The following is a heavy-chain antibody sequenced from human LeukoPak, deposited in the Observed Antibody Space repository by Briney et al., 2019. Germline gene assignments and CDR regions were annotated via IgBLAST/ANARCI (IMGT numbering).Heavy chain of an antibody. CDR2: ISGSGGHI. J-gene: IGHJ4*02. D-gene: IGHD6-6*01. CDR3: AKIMGSSPSTAYFAY. V-gene: IGHV3-23*01. CDR1: GFTFSSYA. Sequence: PGGSLRLSCAASGFTFSSYALSWVRQAPGKGLEWLSAISGSGGHIYYADSLKGRFTISRDNSKNTAYLVMNSLRAEDTAVYHCAKIMGSSPSTAYFAYWGQGTLVTVSS.